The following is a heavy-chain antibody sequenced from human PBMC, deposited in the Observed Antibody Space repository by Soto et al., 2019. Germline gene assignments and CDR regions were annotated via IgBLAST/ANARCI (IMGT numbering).Heavy chain of an antibody. V-gene: IGHV1-46*03. Sequence: EASVKVSCEASGYTFTSYYMHWVRQAPGQGLEWMGIINPSGGSTSYAQKFQGRVTMTRDTSTSTVYMELSSLRSEDTAVYYCARDLNLSNIYKIVADYYYYMDVWGKGTTVTVSS. CDR2: INPSGGST. CDR3: ARDLNLSNIYKIVADYYYYMDV. J-gene: IGHJ6*03. CDR1: GYTFTSYY. D-gene: IGHD2-15*01.